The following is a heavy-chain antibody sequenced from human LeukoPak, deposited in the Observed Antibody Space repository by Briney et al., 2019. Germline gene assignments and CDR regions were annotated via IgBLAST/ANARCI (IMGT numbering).Heavy chain of an antibody. D-gene: IGHD3-22*01. CDR2: ISYDGNTI. V-gene: IGHV3-30-3*01. J-gene: IGHJ4*02. CDR3: ARETYYDSSGYYAQVGYFDY. CDR1: EFTFSNYA. Sequence: TGGSLRLSCAASEFTFSNYALHWVRQAPGKGLQWVAVISYDGNTIHYADSVKGRFIISRDNSKNTLYLQMNSLRAEDTAVYYCARETYYDSSGYYAQVGYFDYWGQGTLVTVSS.